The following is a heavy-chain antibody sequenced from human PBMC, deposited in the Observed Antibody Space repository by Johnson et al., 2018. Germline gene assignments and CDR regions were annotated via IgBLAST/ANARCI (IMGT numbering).Heavy chain of an antibody. CDR1: GGSTSSSGNY. V-gene: IGHV4-39*01. Sequence: QVQLQESGPGLVKPSETLSLTCTVSGGSTSSSGNYWGWIRQPPGQGPEWIGSFSYSGNTYYNPSLKSRVTIYVDTSKSQLFLNLSSVTAADTAVYYCSRHWGSFDVWGQGTMVNVSS. D-gene: IGHD3-16*01. J-gene: IGHJ3*01. CDR2: FSYSGNT. CDR3: SRHWGSFDV.